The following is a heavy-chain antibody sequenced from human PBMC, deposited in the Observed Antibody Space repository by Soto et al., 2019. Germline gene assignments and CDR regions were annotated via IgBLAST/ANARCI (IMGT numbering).Heavy chain of an antibody. D-gene: IGHD6-13*01. CDR2: ISYDGSNK. Sequence: GGSLRLSCVASGFTFSSYAMHWVRQAPGKGLEWVAVISYDGSNKYYADSVKGRFTISRDNSKNTLYLQMNSLRAEDTAVYYCARDLSVGFAAAGTLGPSYYYYYGMDVWGQGTTVTVSS. V-gene: IGHV3-30-3*01. J-gene: IGHJ6*02. CDR1: GFTFSSYA. CDR3: ARDLSVGFAAAGTLGPSYYYYYGMDV.